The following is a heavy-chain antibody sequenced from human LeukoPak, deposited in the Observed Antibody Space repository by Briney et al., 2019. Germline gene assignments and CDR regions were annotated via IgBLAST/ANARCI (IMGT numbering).Heavy chain of an antibody. CDR2: ISSSGTSI. Sequence: GGPLRLSCAASGFTFSSYTMNWVRQAPGKGLEWVSSISSSGTSIYYADSVKGRFTNSRDNAKNSLYLQMNSLRAEDTAVYYCAREESSSSGYYFDYWGQGTLVTVSS. CDR3: AREESSSSGYYFDY. V-gene: IGHV3-21*01. D-gene: IGHD6-6*01. J-gene: IGHJ4*02. CDR1: GFTFSSYT.